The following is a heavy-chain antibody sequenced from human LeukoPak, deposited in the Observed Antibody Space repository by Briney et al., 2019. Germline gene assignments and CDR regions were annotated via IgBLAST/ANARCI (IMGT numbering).Heavy chain of an antibody. CDR2: IYYSGST. D-gene: IGHD3-22*01. J-gene: IGHJ4*02. V-gene: IGHV4-59*12. CDR3: ARRSNYYDSTDY. Sequence: KPSETLSLTCTVSGGSISSYYWSWIRQPPGKGLEWIGYIYYSGSTNYNPSLKSRVTMSVDTSKNQFSLKLSSVTAADTAVYYCARRSNYYDSTDYWGQGTLVTVSS. CDR1: GGSISSYY.